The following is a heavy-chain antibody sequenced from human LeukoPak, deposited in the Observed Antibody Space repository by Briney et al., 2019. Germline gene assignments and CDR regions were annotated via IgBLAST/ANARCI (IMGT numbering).Heavy chain of an antibody. CDR2: MSAGGGST. CDR1: GFTNRTYA. D-gene: IGHD1-1*01. Sequence: GGSGRLSCAAAGFTNRTYAMNWVRQAPGKGLEWVSTMSAGGGSTNYADSVRGRFTISRDNSKNTLYLQMSLLRVDDTAVCYCSKARGNALGYLDSWGQGTLVTVSS. CDR3: SKARGNALGYLDS. J-gene: IGHJ4*02. V-gene: IGHV3-23*01.